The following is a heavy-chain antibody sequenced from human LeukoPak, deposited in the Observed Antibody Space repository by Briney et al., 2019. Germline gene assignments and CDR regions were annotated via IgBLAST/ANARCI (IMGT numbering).Heavy chain of an antibody. CDR1: GFTFSSYA. J-gene: IGHJ4*02. D-gene: IGHD3-3*02. CDR3: GRGTGKSFLEWLFFDY. CDR2: ISYDGSNK. V-gene: IGHV3-30-3*01. Sequence: PGRSLRLSCAASGFTFSSYALHWVRQAPGKGLEWVAVISYDGSNKYHADSVKGRFTISRDNSKNTLYLQMNSLRAEDTAVYYCGRGTGKSFLEWLFFDYWGQGTLVTVSS.